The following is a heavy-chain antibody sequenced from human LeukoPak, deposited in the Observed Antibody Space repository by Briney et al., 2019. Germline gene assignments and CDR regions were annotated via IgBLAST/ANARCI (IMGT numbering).Heavy chain of an antibody. V-gene: IGHV4-59*12. CDR3: ARRISGSYHFDS. D-gene: IGHD1-26*01. J-gene: IGHJ4*02. CDR1: GGSISSYY. Sequence: SETLSLTCTVSGGSISSYYWSWIRQPPGKGLEWIGYIYYSGSTNYNPSLKSRVTISVDTSKNQFSLKLSSVTAADTAVYYCARRISGSYHFDSWGQGTLVAVSS. CDR2: IYYSGST.